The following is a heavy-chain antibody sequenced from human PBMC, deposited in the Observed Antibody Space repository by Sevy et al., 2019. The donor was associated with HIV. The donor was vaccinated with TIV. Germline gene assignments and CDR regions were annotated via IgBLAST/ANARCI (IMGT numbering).Heavy chain of an antibody. CDR3: AKDLAGPARRYFDY. Sequence: GGSLRLSCTASGFTFSNFGMHWVRQVPGKGLEWVTFIRYDGGDKYYAASVKGRFTISRDDSKNTLYLQMDSLRAEDTAIYYCAKDLAGPARRYFDYWGQGTLVTVSS. V-gene: IGHV3-30*02. CDR1: GFTFSNFG. CDR2: IRYDGGDK. D-gene: IGHD2-15*01. J-gene: IGHJ4*02.